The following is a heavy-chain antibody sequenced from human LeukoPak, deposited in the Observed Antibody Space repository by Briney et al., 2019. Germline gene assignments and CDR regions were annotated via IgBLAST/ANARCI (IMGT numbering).Heavy chain of an antibody. CDR3: AREKIGYYDSSGRGWFDP. V-gene: IGHV4-59*12. CDR1: GGSMSSYY. CDR2: MYYSGGT. Sequence: TSETLSLTCTVSGGSMSSYYWSWIRQPPGKGLKWLGYMYYSGGTNYNPSLKSRVSISVDTSKKQFSLKLNSVTAADTAVYYCAREKIGYYDSSGRGWFDPWGQGTLVTVSS. D-gene: IGHD3-22*01. J-gene: IGHJ5*02.